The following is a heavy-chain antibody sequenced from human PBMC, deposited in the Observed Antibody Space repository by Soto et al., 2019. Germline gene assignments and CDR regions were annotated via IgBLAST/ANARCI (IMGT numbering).Heavy chain of an antibody. CDR3: AREKAGVRDFDY. CDR1: GFTFSSYA. D-gene: IGHD6-13*01. V-gene: IGHV3-30*04. Sequence: GGSLRLSCAASGFTFSSYAMHWVRQAPGKGLEWVAVISYDGSNKYYADSVKGRFTISRDNSKNTLYLQINSLRAEDTAVYYCAREKAGVRDFDYWGQGTLVTVSS. CDR2: ISYDGSNK. J-gene: IGHJ4*02.